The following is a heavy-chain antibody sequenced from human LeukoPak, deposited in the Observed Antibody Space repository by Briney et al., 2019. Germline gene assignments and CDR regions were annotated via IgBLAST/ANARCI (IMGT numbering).Heavy chain of an antibody. CDR3: AITSVTYSSYDLFDY. D-gene: IGHD5-12*01. V-gene: IGHV1-69-2*01. J-gene: IGHJ4*02. Sequence: ASVKVSCKASGYTFTDVYMHWVQQAPGKGLEWMGRIDPEDGETMYSETFQGRVTITADTSRDTAYMELRSTDTAVYYCAITSVTYSSYDLFDYWGQGTLVTVSS. CDR2: IDPEDGET. CDR1: GYTFTDVY.